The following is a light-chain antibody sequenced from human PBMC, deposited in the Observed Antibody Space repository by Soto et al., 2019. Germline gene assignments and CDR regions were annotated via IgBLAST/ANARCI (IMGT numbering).Light chain of an antibody. CDR2: DAS. J-gene: IGKJ4*01. Sequence: DIQMTQSPSTLSASVGDSVTITCRASQSISHWLAWFQQKPGKAPEVXIYDASFLESGVPSRFSGSGSGTDFTLTISSLQPEDFATYYCQQLNSYPLTFGGGTKVDIK. CDR3: QQLNSYPLT. V-gene: IGKV1-5*01. CDR1: QSISHW.